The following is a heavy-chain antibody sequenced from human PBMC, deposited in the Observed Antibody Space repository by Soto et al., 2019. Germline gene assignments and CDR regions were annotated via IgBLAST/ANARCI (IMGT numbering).Heavy chain of an antibody. Sequence: ASGKVSCKASGYTFTSYGISWVRQAPGQGLEWMGWISAYNGNTNYAQKLQGRVTMTTDTSTSTVYMELRSLRSDDTAVYYCGGPNYYDSSGYLGYYGMDVWGQGTTVTVSS. CDR1: GYTFTSYG. CDR2: ISAYNGNT. J-gene: IGHJ6*02. CDR3: GGPNYYDSSGYLGYYGMDV. D-gene: IGHD3-22*01. V-gene: IGHV1-18*01.